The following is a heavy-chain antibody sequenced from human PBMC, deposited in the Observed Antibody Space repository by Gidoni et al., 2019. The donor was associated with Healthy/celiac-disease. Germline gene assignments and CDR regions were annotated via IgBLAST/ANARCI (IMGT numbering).Heavy chain of an antibody. CDR1: GVTFSSYA. Sequence: QVQLVQSGAEVKKHGSSVKVSCKASGVTFSSYAISWVRQAPGQGLEWMGGIMPIFGTANYAQKFQGRVTITADESTSTAYMELSSLRSEDTAVYYCARKMATGDYYYYGMDVWGQGTTVTVSS. D-gene: IGHD2-8*02. J-gene: IGHJ6*02. CDR3: ARKMATGDYYYYGMDV. V-gene: IGHV1-69*01. CDR2: IMPIFGTA.